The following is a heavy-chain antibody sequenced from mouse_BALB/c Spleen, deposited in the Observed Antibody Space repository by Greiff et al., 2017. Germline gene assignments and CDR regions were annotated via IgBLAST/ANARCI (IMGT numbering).Heavy chain of an antibody. CDR2: ISSGGSYT. CDR3: ARLAIDY. CDR1: GFTFSSYA. V-gene: IGHV5-9-4*01. J-gene: IGHJ4*01. Sequence: EVMLVESGGGLVKPGGSLKLSCAASGFTFSSYAMSWVRQSPEKRLEWVAEISSGGSYTYYPDTVTGRFTISRDNAKNTLYLEMSSLRSEDTAMYYCARLAIDYGGRGTSVTVSS.